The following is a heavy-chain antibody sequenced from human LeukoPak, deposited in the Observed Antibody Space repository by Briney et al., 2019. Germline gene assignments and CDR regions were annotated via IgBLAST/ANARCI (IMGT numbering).Heavy chain of an antibody. Sequence: GGSLRLSCAASGFTFSSYEVNWVRQAPGKGLEWVSYISSSGSTIYYADSVKGRFTISRDNAKNSLYLQMNSLRAEDTAVYYRARDCSSTSCPAGRYFDWGAFDIWGQGTMVTVSS. J-gene: IGHJ3*02. CDR2: ISSSGSTI. D-gene: IGHD2-2*01. CDR1: GFTFSSYE. V-gene: IGHV3-48*03. CDR3: ARDCSSTSCPAGRYFDWGAFDI.